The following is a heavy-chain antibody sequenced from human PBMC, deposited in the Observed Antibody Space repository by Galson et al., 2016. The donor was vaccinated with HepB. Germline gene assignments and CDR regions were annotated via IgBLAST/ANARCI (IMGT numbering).Heavy chain of an antibody. V-gene: IGHV4-59*01. D-gene: IGHD3-22*01. J-gene: IGHJ3*01. CDR3: SRYYYVRRGLDTVDAFDV. CDR2: VYYSGDT. CDR1: GGSISSYF. Sequence: SETLSLTCGVSGGSISSYFWSWIRQAPGKGLEWLGYVYYSGDTSYNPSLKSRVTISIDTSKNQFSLKLRSVTAADTAVYYCSRYYYVRRGLDTVDAFDVWGQGTMVTVAS.